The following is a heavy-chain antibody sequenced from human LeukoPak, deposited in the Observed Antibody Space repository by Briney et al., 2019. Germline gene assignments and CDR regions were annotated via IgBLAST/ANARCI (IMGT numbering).Heavy chain of an antibody. CDR1: GGSISRSSYY. CDR2: IYYSGST. V-gene: IGHV4-39*01. J-gene: IGHJ5*02. Sequence: SETLSLTCTVSGGSISRSSYYWGWIRQPPGKGLEWIGSIYYSGSTYYNPSLKSRVTISVDTSKNQFSLKLSSVTAADTAVYYCARGDVGDIVVVPAATQVPGWFDPWGQGTLVTVSS. CDR3: ARGDVGDIVVVPAATQVPGWFDP. D-gene: IGHD2-2*01.